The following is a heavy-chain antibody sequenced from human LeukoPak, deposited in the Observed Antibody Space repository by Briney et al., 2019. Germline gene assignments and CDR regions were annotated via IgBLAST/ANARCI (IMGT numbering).Heavy chain of an antibody. Sequence: KPGGSLRLSCAASGFTFSNYAMHWVRQPPGKGLEWIGSIYYSGSTYYNPSLKSRVTISVDTSKNQFSLKLSSVTAADTAVYYCARVVYNWNDFDYWGQGTLVTVSS. D-gene: IGHD1-1*01. CDR1: GFTFSNYA. CDR2: IYYSGST. V-gene: IGHV4-39*07. J-gene: IGHJ4*02. CDR3: ARVVYNWNDFDY.